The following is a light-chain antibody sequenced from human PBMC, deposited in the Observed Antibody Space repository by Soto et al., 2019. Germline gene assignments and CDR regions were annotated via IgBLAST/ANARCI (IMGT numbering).Light chain of an antibody. CDR3: QQYHDSPRT. CDR1: QSVSSSY. CDR2: AAS. Sequence: IVLKQSPGTLSLSTGERATLSCRASQSVSSSYLAWYLQKPGQAPRLLMFAASSRATGTPDRFSGSGSGTDFTLTISRLEPEDFAVYYCQQYHDSPRTFGQGTKVDI. V-gene: IGKV3-20*01. J-gene: IGKJ1*01.